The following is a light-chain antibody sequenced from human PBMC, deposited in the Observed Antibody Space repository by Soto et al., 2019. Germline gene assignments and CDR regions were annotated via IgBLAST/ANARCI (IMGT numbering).Light chain of an antibody. CDR2: ATS. Sequence: RVITQSPATPSASPGGKNAPSFRASQTVSSNLAWYQHKPGRAPRLLIYATSTRATDVSARFSGSGDGTEFTLTISSLQPEDFAVYYCQQYNNWPQVSFGPGTKVDIK. V-gene: IGKV3-15*01. J-gene: IGKJ1*01. CDR3: QQYNNWPQVS. CDR1: QTVSSN.